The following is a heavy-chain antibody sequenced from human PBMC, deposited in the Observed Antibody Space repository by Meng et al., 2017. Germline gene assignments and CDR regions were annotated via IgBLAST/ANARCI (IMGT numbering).Heavy chain of an antibody. J-gene: IGHJ4*02. D-gene: IGHD1-26*01. Sequence: GGSLRLSCAASGFTFSSYEMNWVRQAPGKGLEWVSVIYSGGSTYYADSVKGRFTISRHNSKNTLYLQMNSLRAEDTAVYYCASYSGSYVKSGGDVSSDYWGQGTLVTVSS. CDR3: ASYSGSYVKSGGDVSSDY. CDR2: IYSGGST. CDR1: GFTFSSYE. V-gene: IGHV3-53*04.